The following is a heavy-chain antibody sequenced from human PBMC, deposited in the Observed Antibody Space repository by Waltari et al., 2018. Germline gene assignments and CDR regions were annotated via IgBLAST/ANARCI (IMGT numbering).Heavy chain of an antibody. CDR2: IIPILGIA. J-gene: IGHJ4*02. CDR3: ATIEMVTTGGY. D-gene: IGHD5-18*01. V-gene: IGHV1-69*02. CDR1: GGTFSSYT. Sequence: QVQLVQSGAEVKKPGSSVKVSCKASGGTFSSYTISWVRQAPGQGLEWRGRIIPILGIANYAQKFQGRVTITADKSTSTAYMELSSLRSEDTAGYYCATIEMVTTGGYWGQGTLVTVSS.